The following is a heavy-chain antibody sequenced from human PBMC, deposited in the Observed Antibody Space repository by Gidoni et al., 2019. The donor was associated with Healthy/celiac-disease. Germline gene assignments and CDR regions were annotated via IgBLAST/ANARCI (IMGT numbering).Heavy chain of an antibody. J-gene: IGHJ4*02. Sequence: QITLKESGPTLVKPTQTLTLTCTFSGFSLRTSGVGVGWIRQPPGKALEWLALIYWDDDKRYSPSLKSRLTITKDTSKNQVVLTMTNMDPVDTATYYCALDLGGDYFDYWGQGTLVTVSS. CDR3: ALDLGGDYFDY. V-gene: IGHV2-5*02. D-gene: IGHD3-16*01. CDR1: GFSLRTSGVG. CDR2: IYWDDDK.